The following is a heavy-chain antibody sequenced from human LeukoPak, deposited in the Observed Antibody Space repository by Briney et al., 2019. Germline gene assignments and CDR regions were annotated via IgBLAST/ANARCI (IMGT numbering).Heavy chain of an antibody. CDR1: GFTFSDHW. Sequence: GGSLRLSCTASGFTFSDHWMHWVRHAPGKGRVWVSRIISDGSSVSYVDSVKGRFTMSRDNAKNTLYLQMNSLRAEDTAVYYCARDGGKIAVAGSGWAYYYYGMDVWGQGTTVTVSS. J-gene: IGHJ6*02. CDR2: IISDGSSV. CDR3: ARDGGKIAVAGSGWAYYYYGMDV. V-gene: IGHV3-74*01. D-gene: IGHD6-19*01.